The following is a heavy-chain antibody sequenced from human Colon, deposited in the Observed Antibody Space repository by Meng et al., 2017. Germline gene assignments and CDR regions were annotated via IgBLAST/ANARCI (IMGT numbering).Heavy chain of an antibody. CDR3: ARHHHSPTFDY. D-gene: IGHD1-14*01. CDR2: ISYSGST. Sequence: QLQLQESGPGLVKPSQTLSLTCTVPGGSISSSGFYWAWVRQPPGKGLEWIGSISYSGSTYYGPSLKSRVTIAVDTSKNHFSLKLTSVTAADTAVYYCARHHHSPTFDYWGQGTLVTVSS. J-gene: IGHJ4*02. V-gene: IGHV4-39*01. CDR1: GGSISSSGFY.